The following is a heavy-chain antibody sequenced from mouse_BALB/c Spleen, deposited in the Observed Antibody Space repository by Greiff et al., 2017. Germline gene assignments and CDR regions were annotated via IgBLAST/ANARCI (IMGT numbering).Heavy chain of an antibody. V-gene: IGHV1-55*01. CDR3: ARWGDYYYGSSPFAY. CDR2: IYPGSGST. J-gene: IGHJ3*01. D-gene: IGHD1-1*01. CDR1: GYNFTSYW. Sequence: QVQLQQPGAELVKPGTSVKLSCKASGYNFTSYWINWVKLRPGQGLEWIGDIYPGSGSTNYNEKFKSKATLTVDTSSSTAYMQLSSLASEDSALYYCARWGDYYYGSSPFAYWGQGTLVTVSA.